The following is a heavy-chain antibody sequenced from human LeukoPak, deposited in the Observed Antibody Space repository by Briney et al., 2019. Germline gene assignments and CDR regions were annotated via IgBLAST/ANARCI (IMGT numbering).Heavy chain of an antibody. V-gene: IGHV3-64*02. CDR3: ARVGASNYFYYYMDV. D-gene: IGHD3-16*01. J-gene: IGHJ6*03. CDR1: GFTFSSYS. Sequence: GGSLRLSCAAPGFTFSSYSMHWVRQAPGKGLEFVSLISSIGGTTYYADSVKGRFTIYRDNSKNTLYLQMGSLTGEDMAVYYYARVGASNYFYYYMDVWGKGTTVTVSS. CDR2: ISSIGGTT.